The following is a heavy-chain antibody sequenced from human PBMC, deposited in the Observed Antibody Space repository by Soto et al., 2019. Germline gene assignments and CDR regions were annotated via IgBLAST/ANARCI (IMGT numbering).Heavy chain of an antibody. Sequence: PGGSLRLSCAASGFTFSSYSMNWVRQAPGKGLEWVSYISSSSSTIYYADSVKGRFTISRDNSKNTLYLQMNSLRAEDTAVYYCAKDLDGSGSYYNFMDVWGQGTTVTVS. V-gene: IGHV3-48*01. D-gene: IGHD3-10*01. CDR2: ISSSSSTI. CDR1: GFTFSSYS. J-gene: IGHJ6*02. CDR3: AKDLDGSGSYYNFMDV.